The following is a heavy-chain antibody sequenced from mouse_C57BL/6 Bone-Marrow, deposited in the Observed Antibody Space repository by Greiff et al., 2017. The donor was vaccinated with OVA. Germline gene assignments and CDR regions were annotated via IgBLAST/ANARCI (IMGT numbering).Heavy chain of an antibody. CDR2: INSDGGST. CDR3: ARHVMVEDWFAY. D-gene: IGHD2-2*01. CDR1: EYEFPSHD. V-gene: IGHV5-2*01. J-gene: IGHJ3*01. Sequence: EVNVVESGGGLVQPGESLKLSCESNEYEFPSHDMSWVRKTPEKRLELVAAINSDGGSTYYPDTLERRFIISRDNTKKTLYLQMSSLRSEDTALYYGARHVMVEDWFAYWGQGTLVTVSA.